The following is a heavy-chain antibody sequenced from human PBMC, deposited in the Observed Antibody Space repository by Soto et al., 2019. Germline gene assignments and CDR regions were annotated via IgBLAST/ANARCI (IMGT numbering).Heavy chain of an antibody. V-gene: IGHV1-69*01. CDR2: IIPIFDIT. CDR3: ARPDEGGYSSNHHYYYAVDV. J-gene: IGHJ6*02. D-gene: IGHD3-22*01. CDR1: GGTFRSYS. Sequence: QVQLVQSGAEVKKPGSSVKVSCKASGGTFRSYSISWVRQAPGQGLEWMGGIIPIFDITNYAQKFQGRGTLTAYESTSTAYMELSSLGSDDTAVYYCARPDEGGYSSNHHYYYAVDVGGQGTTVTV.